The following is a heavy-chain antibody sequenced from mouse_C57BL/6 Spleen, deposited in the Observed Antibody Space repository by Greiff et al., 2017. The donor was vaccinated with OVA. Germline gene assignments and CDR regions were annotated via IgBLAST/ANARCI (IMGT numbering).Heavy chain of an antibody. D-gene: IGHD1-1*02. V-gene: IGHV1-61*01. J-gene: IGHJ2*01. CDR2: IYPSDSET. Sequence: QVQLQQPGAELVRPGSSVKLSCKASGYTFTSYWMDWVKQRPGQGLEWIGNIYPSDSETHYNQKFKDKATLTVDKSSSTAYMQLSSLTSEDSGVYYCARSSGSYDFDYWGQGTTLTVSS. CDR3: ARSSGSYDFDY. CDR1: GYTFTSYW.